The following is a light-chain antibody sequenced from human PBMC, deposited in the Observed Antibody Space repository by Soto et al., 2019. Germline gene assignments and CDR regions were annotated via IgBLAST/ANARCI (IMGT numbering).Light chain of an antibody. CDR1: SSNIGAGYD. J-gene: IGLJ2*01. CDR3: QSYDSSLSAVV. CDR2: YNS. V-gene: IGLV1-40*01. Sequence: QSVLTQPPSVSGAPGQRVTISCTGSSSNIGAGYDLHWYQQLPGTAPKLLMYYNSNRPSGVPDRFSGSKSGTSASLAITGLQAEDEGDHYCQSYDSSLSAVVFGGGTKLTVL.